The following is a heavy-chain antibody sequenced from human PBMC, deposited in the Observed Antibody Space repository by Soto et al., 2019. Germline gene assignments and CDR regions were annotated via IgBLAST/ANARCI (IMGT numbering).Heavy chain of an antibody. J-gene: IGHJ6*02. V-gene: IGHV1-18*01. Sequence: QVQLVQSRGEVKKPGASVKVSCKTSGYSFTTYGISWVRQAPGQGLEWMGWISGYNGNTNYAQNLQGRVTMTTDTSTSTAYMELRSLRSDDTAVCYCAREGPAPYYYYGMDVWGQGSTVTVS. CDR2: ISGYNGNT. CDR3: AREGPAPYYYYGMDV. CDR1: GYSFTTYG.